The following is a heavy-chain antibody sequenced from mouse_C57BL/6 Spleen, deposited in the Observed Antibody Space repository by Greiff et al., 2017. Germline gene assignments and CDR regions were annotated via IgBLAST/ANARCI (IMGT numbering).Heavy chain of an antibody. CDR1: GYTFTSYW. Sequence: QVQLQQSGAELVKPGASVKLSCKASGYTFTSYWMQWVKQRPGQGLEWIGEIDPSDSDTNYNQKFKGKATLTVDTSSSTAYMQLSSLTSEDSAVYYCARNGPFYFDYWGQGTTLTVSS. CDR2: IDPSDSDT. V-gene: IGHV1-50*01. J-gene: IGHJ2*01. D-gene: IGHD1-1*02. CDR3: ARNGPFYFDY.